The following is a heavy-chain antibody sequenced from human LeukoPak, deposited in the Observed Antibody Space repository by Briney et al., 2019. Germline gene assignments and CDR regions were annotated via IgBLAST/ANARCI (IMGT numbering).Heavy chain of an antibody. CDR3: AKLREWELPDLFDY. V-gene: IGHV3-23*01. CDR2: ISGSGGST. J-gene: IGHJ4*02. Sequence: PGGSLRLSCTASGFTFGDYAMSWVRRAPGKGLEWVSAISGSGGSTYYADSVKGRFTISRDNSKNTLYLQMNSLRAEDTAVYYCAKLREWELPDLFDYWGQGTLVTVSS. CDR1: GFTFGDYA. D-gene: IGHD1-26*01.